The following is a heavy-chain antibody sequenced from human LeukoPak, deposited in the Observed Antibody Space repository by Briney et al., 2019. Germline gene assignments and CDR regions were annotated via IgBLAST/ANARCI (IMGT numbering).Heavy chain of an antibody. CDR2: INHSGST. CDR1: GGSFSGYY. Sequence: SETLSLTCAVYGGSFSGYYWSWLRQPPGKGLEWIGEINHSGSTNYNPSLKSRVTISVDTSKNQFSLKLSSVTAADTAVYYCARGPHYDILTGYYNDAFDIWGQGTMVTVSS. V-gene: IGHV4-34*01. J-gene: IGHJ3*02. CDR3: ARGPHYDILTGYYNDAFDI. D-gene: IGHD3-9*01.